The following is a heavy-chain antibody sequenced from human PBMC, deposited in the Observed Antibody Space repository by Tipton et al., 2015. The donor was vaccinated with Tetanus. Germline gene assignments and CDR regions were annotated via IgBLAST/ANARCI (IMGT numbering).Heavy chain of an antibody. D-gene: IGHD3-22*01. CDR1: GNTFRDYA. Sequence: VQLAQSGAEVKKPGASVKDSCTASGNTFRDYAIHWVRQAPGQRLECMGWINAINGNTKFSQKFQGRVTITRDTSASTVYMEMSSRRPEDTAVYYCATVGYDSCGYYDHWGQGTLVTVSS. V-gene: IGHV1-3*01. J-gene: IGHJ4*02. CDR3: ATVGYDSCGYYDH. CDR2: INAINGNT.